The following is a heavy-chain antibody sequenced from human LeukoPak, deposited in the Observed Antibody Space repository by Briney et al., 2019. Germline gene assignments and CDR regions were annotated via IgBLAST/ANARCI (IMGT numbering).Heavy chain of an antibody. D-gene: IGHD3-10*01. Sequence: GGSLRLSCAASGFTFSSYAMHWVRQAPGKGLEWVAVISYDGSNKYYADSVKGRFTISRDNSKNTLYLQTNSLRAEDTAVYYCAREVESWFGDLLSYFDSWGQGTQVTVSS. CDR1: GFTFSSYA. V-gene: IGHV3-30-3*01. CDR3: AREVESWFGDLLSYFDS. CDR2: ISYDGSNK. J-gene: IGHJ4*02.